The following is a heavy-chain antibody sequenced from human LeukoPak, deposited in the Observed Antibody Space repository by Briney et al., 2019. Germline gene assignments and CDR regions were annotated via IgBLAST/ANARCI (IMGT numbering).Heavy chain of an antibody. D-gene: IGHD5-18*01. Sequence: GGSLRLSCAVSGLTFSSSRMDWVRQAPGKGLEWVASINPDGNKKYSADSVKGRFTISRDNAENSLYLQMNSLRVEDTAFYYCARDLAYSRLDYWGQGMLVTVSS. V-gene: IGHV3-7*01. J-gene: IGHJ4*02. CDR2: INPDGNKK. CDR1: GLTFSSSR. CDR3: ARDLAYSRLDY.